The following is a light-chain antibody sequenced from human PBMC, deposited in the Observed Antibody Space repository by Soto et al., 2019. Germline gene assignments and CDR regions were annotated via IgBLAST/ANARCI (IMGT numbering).Light chain of an antibody. V-gene: IGLV1-40*01. CDR2: GNS. Sequence: QSVLTQPPSVSGAPGQRVTISCTGSSSNIGAGYDVHWYQQLPGTAPKVLIYGNSNRPSGVPDRFSGSKSGTSASLAITGLQAEDEADYYCQSYDSSLSGKVFGTGTKLTVL. CDR1: SSNIGAGYD. J-gene: IGLJ1*01. CDR3: QSYDSSLSGKV.